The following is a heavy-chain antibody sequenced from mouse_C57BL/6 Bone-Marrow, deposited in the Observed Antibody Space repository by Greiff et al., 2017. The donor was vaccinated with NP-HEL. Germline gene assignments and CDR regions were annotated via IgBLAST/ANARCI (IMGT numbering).Heavy chain of an antibody. V-gene: IGHV5-9-1*02. CDR1: GFTFSSYA. CDR2: ISSGGDYI. J-gene: IGHJ3*01. CDR3: TRDGGLRRWFAY. Sequence: EVHLVESGEGLVKPGGSLKLSCAASGFTFSSYAMSWVRQTPEKRLEWVAYISSGGDYIYYADTVKGRFTISRDNARNTLYLQMSSLKSEDTAMYYCTRDGGLRRWFAYWGQGTLVTVSA. D-gene: IGHD2-2*01.